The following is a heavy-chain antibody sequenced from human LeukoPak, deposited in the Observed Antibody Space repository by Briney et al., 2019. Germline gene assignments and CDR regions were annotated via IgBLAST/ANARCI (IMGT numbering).Heavy chain of an antibody. Sequence: GVPLTLSCTASGFTVSSNYMIWLRQAPGRGLEWVSYIYSGGSTYYADSVKGRFTISRDNSKNTLYLQMNSLRAEDTAVYYCARLQDYYDSSGYYYGGMDVWGQGNTVPVSS. CDR1: GFTVSSNY. CDR2: IYSGGST. J-gene: IGHJ6*02. CDR3: ARLQDYYDSSGYYYGGMDV. D-gene: IGHD3-22*01. V-gene: IGHV3-53*01.